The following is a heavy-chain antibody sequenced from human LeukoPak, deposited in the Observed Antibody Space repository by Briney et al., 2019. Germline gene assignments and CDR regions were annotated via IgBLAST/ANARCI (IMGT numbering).Heavy chain of an antibody. J-gene: IGHJ4*02. V-gene: IGHV3-33*01. D-gene: IGHD3-22*01. CDR1: GISFSSHG. CDR2: IRYDGSNI. CDR3: ARDLRLGYYDSSFPDY. Sequence: GTALRLSCAASGISFSSHGMHWVRQAPGKGLEWVAVIRYDGSNIYYADSVKGRFTISRDNSKNTLYLQMNSLRAEDTALYYCARDLRLGYYDSSFPDYWGQGTLVTVSS.